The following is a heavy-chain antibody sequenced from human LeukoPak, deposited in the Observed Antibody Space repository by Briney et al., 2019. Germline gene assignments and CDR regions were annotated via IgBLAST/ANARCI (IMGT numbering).Heavy chain of an antibody. CDR3: AKRNSYRNFDY. J-gene: IGHJ4*02. V-gene: IGHV3-23*01. D-gene: IGHD1-1*01. CDR1: GFTFSTYA. CDR2: ISDSGGNT. Sequence: PGGSLRLSCAASGFTFSTYAMNWVRQAPGKGLEWVSSISDSGGNTYYADSVKGRFTISRDNSKNTLYLLIHSLRAEDTAVYYCAKRNSYRNFDYWGRGTLVTVSS.